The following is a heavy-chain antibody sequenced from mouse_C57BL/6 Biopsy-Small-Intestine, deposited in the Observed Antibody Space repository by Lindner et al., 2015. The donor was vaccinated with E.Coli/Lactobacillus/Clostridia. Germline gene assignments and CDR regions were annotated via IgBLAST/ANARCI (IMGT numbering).Heavy chain of an antibody. CDR2: INPYNDGA. CDR1: GYTFTSYI. V-gene: IGHV1-14*01. Sequence: VQLQESGPELVNPGASVKMSCKASGYTFTSYIIHWVKQKPGQGLEWIGYINPYNDGAQYNEQFKDKATLTSDRSSSTAYMELSSLTSEDSAVYYCARNDGYPYYYVMDYWGQGTSVTVSS. D-gene: IGHD2-3*01. J-gene: IGHJ4*01. CDR3: ARNDGYPYYYVMDY.